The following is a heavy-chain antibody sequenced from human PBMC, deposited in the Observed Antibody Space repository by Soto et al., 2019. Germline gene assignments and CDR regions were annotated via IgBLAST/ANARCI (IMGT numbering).Heavy chain of an antibody. CDR3: AKGKADYYGSGSPMDV. Sequence: QVQLVESGGGVVQPGRSLRLSCAASGFTFSSYGMRWVRQAPGKGLEWVAVISYDGSNKYYADSVKGRFTISRDNSKNTLYLQMNSLRAEDTAVYYCAKGKADYYGSGSPMDVWGQGTTVTVSS. V-gene: IGHV3-30*18. D-gene: IGHD3-10*01. CDR2: ISYDGSNK. J-gene: IGHJ6*02. CDR1: GFTFSSYG.